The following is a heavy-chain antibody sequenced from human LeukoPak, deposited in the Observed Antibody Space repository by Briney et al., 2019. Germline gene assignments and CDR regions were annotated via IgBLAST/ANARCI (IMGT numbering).Heavy chain of an antibody. J-gene: IGHJ5*01. Sequence: SETLSLTCSISGGAITSHYWTWIRQPPGKGLEWIGHFYNSGGAKYNSSLKRRVAISVDTSKNQFFLSLSSLTAADTAVYYCARSRDAYNFYWFDSWGQGTRVTVSS. CDR1: GGAITSHY. CDR2: FYNSGGA. V-gene: IGHV4-4*07. D-gene: IGHD5-24*01. CDR3: ARSRDAYNFYWFDS.